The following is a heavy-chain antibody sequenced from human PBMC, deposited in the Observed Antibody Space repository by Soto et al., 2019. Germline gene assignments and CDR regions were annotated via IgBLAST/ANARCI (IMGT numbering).Heavy chain of an antibody. CDR3: AGGLDSSFDNSGPSWDAALDI. CDR1: GGAYSNYA. Sequence: QVQLVQSGPEVKKPGSSVKVSCKASGGAYSNYAITWVRQATGQGRESMGGSIPEFGTANYAQKFQDGARISAVMSMSTAYMEVTGLPVVDTAGYDCAGGLDSSFDNSGPSWDAALDIWGQGTLVTVS. CDR2: SIPEFGTA. D-gene: IGHD5-12*01. V-gene: IGHV1-69*06. J-gene: IGHJ3*02.